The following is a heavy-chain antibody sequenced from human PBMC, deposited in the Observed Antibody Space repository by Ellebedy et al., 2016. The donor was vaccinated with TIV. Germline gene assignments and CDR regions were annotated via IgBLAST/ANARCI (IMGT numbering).Heavy chain of an antibody. J-gene: IGHJ6*02. CDR2: INHSGST. CDR3: ARHGDLEGTGYYGMDV. D-gene: IGHD3/OR15-3a*01. V-gene: IGHV4-39*01. Sequence: MPSETLSLTCTVSGGSISSSSYYWGWIRQPPGKGLEWIGEINHSGSTNYNPSLKSRVTISVDTSKNQFSLKLSSVTAADTAVYYCARHGDLEGTGYYGMDVWGQGTTVTVSS. CDR1: GGSISSSSYY.